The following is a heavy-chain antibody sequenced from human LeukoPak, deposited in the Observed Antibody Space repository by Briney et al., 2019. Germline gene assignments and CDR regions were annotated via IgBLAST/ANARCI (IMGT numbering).Heavy chain of an antibody. V-gene: IGHV4-59*01. CDR2: IYYSGST. CDR3: ARDRYGSGSYFDY. D-gene: IGHD3-10*01. Sequence: PSETLSLTCAVYGGSLSGYYWSWIRQPPGKGLEWIGYIYYSGSTNYNPSLKSRVTISVDTSKNQFSLKLSSVTAADTAVYYCARDRYGSGSYFDYWGQGTLVTVSS. CDR1: GGSLSGYY. J-gene: IGHJ4*02.